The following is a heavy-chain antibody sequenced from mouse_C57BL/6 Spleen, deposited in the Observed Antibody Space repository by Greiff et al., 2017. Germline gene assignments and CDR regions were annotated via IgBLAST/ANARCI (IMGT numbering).Heavy chain of an antibody. CDR2: ISSGGDYI. V-gene: IGHV5-9-1*02. CDR1: GFTFSSYA. CDR3: TRETSGAMDY. J-gene: IGHJ4*01. Sequence: EVHLVESGEGLVKPGGSLKLSCAASGFTFSSYAMSWVRQTPEKRLEWVAYISSGGDYIYYADTVKGRFPISRDNARTTLYLQMSSLKSEDTAMYYCTRETSGAMDYWGQGTSVTVSS.